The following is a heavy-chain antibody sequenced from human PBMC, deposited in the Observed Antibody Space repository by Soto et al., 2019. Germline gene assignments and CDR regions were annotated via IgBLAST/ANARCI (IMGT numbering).Heavy chain of an antibody. Sequence: PGESLKISCQGSGYRFSTYWINWVRQMPGKGLEWMGRIDPRDSHTNYSPSFEGHVTFSVDKSIRTAYLQWSRLKASDTAIYYCARPYKPMAKNWLDPWGQGTLVIV. J-gene: IGHJ5*02. D-gene: IGHD3-10*01. CDR3: ARPYKPMAKNWLDP. CDR2: IDPRDSHT. CDR1: GYRFSTYW. V-gene: IGHV5-10-1*01.